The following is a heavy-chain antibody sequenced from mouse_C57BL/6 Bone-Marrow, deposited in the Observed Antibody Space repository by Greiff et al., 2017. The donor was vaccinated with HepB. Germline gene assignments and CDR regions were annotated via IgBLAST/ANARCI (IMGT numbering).Heavy chain of an antibody. J-gene: IGHJ4*01. CDR2: IYPRSGNT. CDR1: GYTFTSYG. Sequence: VQLQQSGAELARPGASVKLSCKASGYTFTSYGISWVKQRTGQGLEWIGEIYPRSGNTYYNEKFKGKATLTADKSSSTAYMELRSLTSEDSAVYFCARGPGRVLCYAMDYWGQGTSVTVSS. CDR3: ARGPGRVLCYAMDY. V-gene: IGHV1-81*01.